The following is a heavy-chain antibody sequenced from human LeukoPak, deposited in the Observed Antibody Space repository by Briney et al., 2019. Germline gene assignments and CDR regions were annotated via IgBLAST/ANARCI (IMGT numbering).Heavy chain of an antibody. D-gene: IGHD2-2*01. CDR2: MNPNRGNT. V-gene: IGHV1-8*01. Sequence: ASVKVSCKASRYTFTSYDINWVRQATGQGLEWMGWMNPNRGNTGYAQKFQGRVTMTRNTSISTAYMELSSLRSEDTAVYYCARSYCSSTSCYDPPLDYWGQGTLVTVSS. CDR1: RYTFTSYD. J-gene: IGHJ4*02. CDR3: ARSYCSSTSCYDPPLDY.